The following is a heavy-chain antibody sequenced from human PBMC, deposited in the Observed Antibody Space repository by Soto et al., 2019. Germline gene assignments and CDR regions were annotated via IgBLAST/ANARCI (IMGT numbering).Heavy chain of an antibody. V-gene: IGHV4-31*01. CDR2: IYYSGST. CDR1: GGSISSGDYY. Sequence: QVQLQESGPGLVKPSQTLSLTCTVSGGSISSGDYYWSWIRQHPGKGMECIGYIYYSGSTYYNPSLKRLVTISVDTSKNQFSLKLSSVTAADTAVYYCARWWSGSRQGVDPWRQGTLVTVSS. CDR3: ARWWSGSRQGVDP. D-gene: IGHD3-3*01. J-gene: IGHJ5*02.